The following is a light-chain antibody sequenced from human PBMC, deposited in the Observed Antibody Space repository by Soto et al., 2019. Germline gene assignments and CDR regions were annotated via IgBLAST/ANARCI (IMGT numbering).Light chain of an antibody. CDR1: SSDVGGYNH. CDR3: SSYTSNSTLV. J-gene: IGLJ3*02. Sequence: QSVLTQPASVSGSPGQSITISCTGTSSDVGGYNHVAWYQQYPGKAPKLIIFEVSDRPSGISNRFSGSKSANTASLSISGLQAEDEAVYYCSSYTSNSTLVFGGGTKLTVL. V-gene: IGLV2-14*01. CDR2: EVS.